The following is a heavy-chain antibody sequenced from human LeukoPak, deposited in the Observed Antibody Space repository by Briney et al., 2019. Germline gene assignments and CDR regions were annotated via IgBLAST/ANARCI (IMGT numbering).Heavy chain of an antibody. V-gene: IGHV3-30-3*01. D-gene: IGHD3-9*01. CDR2: ISYDGSNK. Sequence: GGSLRLSCAASGFTYSSYAMHWVRQGPGKGLEWVAVISYDGSNKYYADSVKGRFTISRDNSKNTLYLQMNSLRAEDTAVYYCASSPYYDILTGTHGAFDIWGQGTMVTVSS. CDR1: GFTYSSYA. CDR3: ASSPYYDILTGTHGAFDI. J-gene: IGHJ3*02.